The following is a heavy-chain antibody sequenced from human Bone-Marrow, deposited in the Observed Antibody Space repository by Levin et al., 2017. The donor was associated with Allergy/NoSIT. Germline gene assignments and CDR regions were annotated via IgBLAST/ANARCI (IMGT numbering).Heavy chain of an antibody. J-gene: IGHJ5*02. V-gene: IGHV3-33*01. CDR1: GFTFSSYG. CDR3: AREIRTTVVKSGWFDP. Sequence: PGGSLRLSCAASGFTFSSYGMHWVRQAPGKGLEWVAVIWYDGSNKYYADSVKGRFTISRDNSKNTLYLQMNSLRAEDTAVYYCAREIRTTVVKSGWFDPWGQGTLVTVSS. D-gene: IGHD4-23*01. CDR2: IWYDGSNK.